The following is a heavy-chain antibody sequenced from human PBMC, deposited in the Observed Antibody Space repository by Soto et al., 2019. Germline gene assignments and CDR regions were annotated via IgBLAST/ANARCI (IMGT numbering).Heavy chain of an antibody. CDR1: GGPFSNYA. V-gene: IGHV1-69*04. CDR2: IDPILGLT. Sequence: QVQLVQSGAELKKPGSSVKVSCEASGGPFSNYAFTWVRQIPGQGLEWMGRIDPILGLTFYEQKFQGRLTITADKSTSTTYMELKSLKSEDTAVYYCAKVSDKVSDKVSLVDGFFDFWGQGTLVTVSS. D-gene: IGHD1-20*01. CDR3: AKVSDKVSDKVSLVDGFFDF. J-gene: IGHJ4*02.